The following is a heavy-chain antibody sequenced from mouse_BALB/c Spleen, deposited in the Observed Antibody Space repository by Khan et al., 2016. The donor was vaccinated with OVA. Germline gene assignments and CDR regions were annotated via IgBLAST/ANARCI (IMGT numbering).Heavy chain of an antibody. J-gene: IGHJ3*01. CDR3: DRAYYYGAWFAY. CDR2: IWAGGST. Sequence: QVQLKESGPGLVAPSQTLSITCTVSGFSLTSYGVHWVRQPPGKGLEWLGVIWAGGSTNHNSALMSRLSISKDNSKSQVFLKMNSLQADDTAMYEGDRAYYYGAWFAYWGQGTLVTVSA. CDR1: GFSLTSYG. D-gene: IGHD1-1*01. V-gene: IGHV2-9*02.